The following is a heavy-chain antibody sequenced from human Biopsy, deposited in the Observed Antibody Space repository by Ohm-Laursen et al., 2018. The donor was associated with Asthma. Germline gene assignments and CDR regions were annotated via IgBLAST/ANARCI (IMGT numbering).Heavy chain of an antibody. J-gene: IGHJ3*02. V-gene: IGHV1-3*01. CDR1: GYTFINYA. CDR2: INAANGNT. Sequence: ASVKVSCKASGYTFINYAIHWVRQAPGHSLEWMGWINAANGNTKYSQKFQGRLTISRDTSASTAYMDLSSLRSEDTAVYYRARTYFDFLTGQVHDAFAMWGQGTMVTVSS. D-gene: IGHD3-9*01. CDR3: ARTYFDFLTGQVHDAFAM.